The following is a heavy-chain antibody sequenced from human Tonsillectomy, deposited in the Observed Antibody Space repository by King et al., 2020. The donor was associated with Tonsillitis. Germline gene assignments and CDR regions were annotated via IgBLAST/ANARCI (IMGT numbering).Heavy chain of an antibody. CDR2: IHYSGRT. J-gene: IGHJ5*02. D-gene: IGHD3-10*01. CDR3: ARNSFNDYGSGGYTPNWVDP. CDR1: GGSITNDDHY. V-gene: IGHV4-30-4*08. Sequence: QLQESGPGLVKPSQTLSLTCTVSGGSITNDDHYWSLIRQPPGKGLDWIAYIHYSGRTYYNPSLKSRVTISLDTSKNQFSLKMTSVTAADTAVYYGARNSFNDYGSGGYTPNWVDPGGQGILVTVSA.